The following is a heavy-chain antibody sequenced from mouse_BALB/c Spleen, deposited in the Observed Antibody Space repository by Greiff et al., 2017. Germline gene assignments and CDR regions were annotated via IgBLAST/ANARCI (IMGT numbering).Heavy chain of an antibody. Sequence: QVQLQQPGAELVRPGASVKLSCKASGYTFTRYWINWVKQRPGQGLEWIGNIYPSDSYTNYNQKFKDKATLTVDKSSSTAYMQLSSPTSEDSAVYYCTTYEYGAMDYWGQGTSVTVSS. CDR2: IYPSDSYT. CDR3: TTYEYGAMDY. J-gene: IGHJ4*01. V-gene: IGHV1-69*02. D-gene: IGHD2-4*01. CDR1: GYTFTRYW.